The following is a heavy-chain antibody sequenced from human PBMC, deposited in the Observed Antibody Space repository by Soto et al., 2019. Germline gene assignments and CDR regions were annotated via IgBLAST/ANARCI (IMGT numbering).Heavy chain of an antibody. CDR1: GFTFSDYV. CDR3: AKDGTTGGQHYYGMDV. CDR2: IGRGDDK. J-gene: IGHJ6*02. Sequence: PWGSLRLSCEASGFTFSDYVINFFRQCPLKGLEWVSTIGRGDDKYYADSVKGRFTISRDTSKNTLFLQMNSLRAEDTALYFCAKDGTTGGQHYYGMDVWGQGTTVTVSS. D-gene: IGHD2-15*01. V-gene: IGHV3-23*01.